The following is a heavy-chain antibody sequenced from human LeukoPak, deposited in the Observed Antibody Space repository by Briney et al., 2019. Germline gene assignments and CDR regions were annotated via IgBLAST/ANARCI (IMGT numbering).Heavy chain of an antibody. CDR3: AKFGNSGCHLIDY. J-gene: IGHJ4*02. D-gene: IGHD6-19*01. V-gene: IGHV3-23*01. CDR2: ISGRTGGT. Sequence: GSLRLSCAASGFTFNTNAMSWVRQAPGKGLEWVSAISGRTGGTYYADSVKGRFTISRDNSKSTLYLQMDSLRAEDTAVYYCAKFGNSGCHLIDYWGQGTLVTVSS. CDR1: GFTFNTNA.